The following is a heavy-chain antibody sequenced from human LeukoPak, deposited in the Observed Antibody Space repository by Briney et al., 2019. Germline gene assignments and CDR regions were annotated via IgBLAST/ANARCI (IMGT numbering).Heavy chain of an antibody. CDR3: ARDAAFCSSTSRYLDY. D-gene: IGHD2-2*01. CDR1: GFTFSSYA. J-gene: IGHJ4*02. V-gene: IGHV3-30*01. Sequence: PGGSLRLSCAASGFTFSSYAMHWVRQAPGKGLEWVAVISYDGSNKYYADSVKGRFTISRDNSKNTLYLQMNSLRAEDTAVYYCARDAAFCSSTSRYLDYWGQGTLVTVSS. CDR2: ISYDGSNK.